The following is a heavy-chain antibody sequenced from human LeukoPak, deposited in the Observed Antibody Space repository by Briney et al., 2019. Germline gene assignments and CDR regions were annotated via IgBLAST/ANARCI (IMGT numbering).Heavy chain of an antibody. D-gene: IGHD6-19*01. V-gene: IGHV2-70*01. CDR3: ARSIAVAGYYFDY. CDR1: GFSLSTSGMC. CDR2: IDWDDDK. J-gene: IGHJ4*02. Sequence: SRPALVKPTQTLTLTCTFTGFSLSTSGMCVRWIPQNPGQALEWLALIDWDDDKYYSTSLKTRLTISKDTSKNQVVLTMANMDPVDTATYYCARSIAVAGYYFDYWGQGTLVTVSS.